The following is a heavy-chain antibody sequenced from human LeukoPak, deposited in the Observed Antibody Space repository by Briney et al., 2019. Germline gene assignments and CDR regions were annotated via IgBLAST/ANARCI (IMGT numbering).Heavy chain of an antibody. CDR1: GFTFSSYD. V-gene: IGHV3-13*03. Sequence: GGSLRLSCAACGFTFSSYDMHLVRQATGKGLEWVSAIGTAGDTYYPGSVKGQFTISRENAKNSLYLQMNSLRAGDTAVYYCANHSSSWPFDYWGQGTLVTVSS. CDR3: ANHSSSWPFDY. J-gene: IGHJ4*02. D-gene: IGHD6-13*01. CDR2: IGTAGDT.